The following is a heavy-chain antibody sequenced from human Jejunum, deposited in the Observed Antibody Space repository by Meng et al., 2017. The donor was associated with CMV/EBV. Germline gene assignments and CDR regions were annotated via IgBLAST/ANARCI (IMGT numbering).Heavy chain of an antibody. J-gene: IGHJ4*02. V-gene: IGHV3-15*01. CDR3: TTEYD. Sequence: SLSLSCAASGFTFMSAWMGWVRQAPGKGLEWVGRIRSNADGGTADYVAPVTGRFTVSRDDSKNTLYLQMNSLKTEDTAVYYCTTEYDWGQGTLVTVSS. CDR1: GFTFMSAW. CDR2: IRSNADGGTA.